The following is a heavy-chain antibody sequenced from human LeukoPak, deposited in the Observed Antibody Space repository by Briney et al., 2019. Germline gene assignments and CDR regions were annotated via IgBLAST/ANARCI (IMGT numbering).Heavy chain of an antibody. J-gene: IGHJ4*02. CDR3: ATVPPIVVVPAPKLHFDY. V-gene: IGHV1-24*01. CDR1: GYTLTELS. CDR2: FDPEDGET. D-gene: IGHD2-2*01. Sequence: ASVKVSCKVSGYTLTELSMHWVRQAPGKGLEWMGGFDPEDGETIYAQKFQGRVTMTEDTSTDTAYMELSSLRSEDTAVYYCATVPPIVVVPAPKLHFDYWGQGTLVTVSS.